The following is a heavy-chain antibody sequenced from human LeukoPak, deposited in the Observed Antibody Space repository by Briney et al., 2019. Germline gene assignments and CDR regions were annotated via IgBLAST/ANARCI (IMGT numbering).Heavy chain of an antibody. V-gene: IGHV3-23*01. D-gene: IGHD6-13*01. CDR2: IGVSRGDT. Sequence: PGGSLRLSCAVSGFTFTTSVTSWVRQAPGKGLEWVSTIGVSRGDTYYADSVKGRFTISRDNSRNTLYLQMNSLTAEDTAVYYCAKSRGYSNTSPFDYWGRGTLVAVSS. CDR3: AKSRGYSNTSPFDY. J-gene: IGHJ4*02. CDR1: GFTFTTSV.